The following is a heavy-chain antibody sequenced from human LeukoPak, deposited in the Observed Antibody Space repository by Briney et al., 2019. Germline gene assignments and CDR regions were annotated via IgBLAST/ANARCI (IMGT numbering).Heavy chain of an antibody. V-gene: IGHV3-23*01. D-gene: IGHD3-3*01. CDR3: AKDPPFTIFGVVTPSDY. CDR2: ISGSGGST. Sequence: GGSLRLSCAASGFTFSSYAMSWVRQAPGKGLEWVAAISGSGGSTYYADSVKGRFTISRDNSKNTLYLQMNSLRAEDTAVYYCAKDPPFTIFGVVTPSDYWGQGTLVTVSS. CDR1: GFTFSSYA. J-gene: IGHJ4*02.